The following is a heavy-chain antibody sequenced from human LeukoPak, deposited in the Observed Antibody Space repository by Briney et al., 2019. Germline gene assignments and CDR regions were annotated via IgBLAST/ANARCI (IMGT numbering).Heavy chain of an antibody. CDR1: GFTFSSYG. J-gene: IGHJ4*02. V-gene: IGHV3-30*02. CDR3: AKDRGAVTTGGYYFDY. CDR2: IRYDGSNK. Sequence: GGSLRLSCAASGFTFSSYGMHWVRQAPGKGLEWVAFIRYDGSNKYYSDSVKGRFTISRVNSKNTLYLQMNSLRAEDTAVYYCAKDRGAVTTGGYYFDYWGQGTLVTVSS. D-gene: IGHD4-17*01.